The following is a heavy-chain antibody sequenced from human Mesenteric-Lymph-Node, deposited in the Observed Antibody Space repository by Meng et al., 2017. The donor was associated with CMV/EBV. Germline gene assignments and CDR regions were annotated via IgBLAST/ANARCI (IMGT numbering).Heavy chain of an antibody. CDR3: AISPNQDPGP. CDR2: ISHSGST. V-gene: IGHV4-34*01. J-gene: IGHJ5*02. Sequence: LTCPVYGGSFLYSHWRLIRQPPGRGLEWIGEISHSGSTKYNPSLKSRVTISMDKSKNQFSLNLSSVTAADTAFYYCAISPNQDPGPWGQGTLVTVSS. D-gene: IGHD1-14*01. CDR1: GGSFLYSH.